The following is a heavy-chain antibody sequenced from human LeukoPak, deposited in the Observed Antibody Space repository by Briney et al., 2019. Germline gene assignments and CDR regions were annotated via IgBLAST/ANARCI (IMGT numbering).Heavy chain of an antibody. J-gene: IGHJ4*02. CDR2: INTDGRST. V-gene: IGHV3-74*01. CDR1: GFTFSSYW. Sequence: GGSLRLTCAASGFTFSSYWWHWIRQAPGRGLEWVSRINTDGRSTSYGVSVMGRFTISRDNAKNTLELHMDSLRAEDTAVYFCVRDVWSDRAGYFFSWGQGALVTVSS. CDR3: VRDVWSDRAGYFFS. D-gene: IGHD3-3*01.